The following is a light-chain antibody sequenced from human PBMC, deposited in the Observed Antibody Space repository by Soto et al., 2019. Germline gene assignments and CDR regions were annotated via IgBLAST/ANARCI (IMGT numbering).Light chain of an antibody. CDR1: QSISRW. Sequence: DIQMTQSPSTLSAAVGDRVTITCRASQSISRWLAWYQQKPGKAPNLLIHDGFSLESGVPSRFSGSGSGTEFTLTTTSLQPDDVATYYCQQYHTYWSFGQGTRVEI. CDR3: QQYHTYWS. CDR2: DGF. V-gene: IGKV1-5*01. J-gene: IGKJ1*01.